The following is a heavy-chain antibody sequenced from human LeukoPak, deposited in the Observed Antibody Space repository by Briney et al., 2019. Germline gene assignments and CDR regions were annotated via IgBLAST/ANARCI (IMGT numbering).Heavy chain of an antibody. CDR2: IRYDGSNK. D-gene: IGHD3-10*01. V-gene: IGHV3-30*02. J-gene: IGHJ6*03. CDR3: AKDSSYYYGSGSYYPTYYYYYMDV. Sequence: GGSLRLSCAASGFTFSSYGMHWVRQAPGKGLEWVAFIRYDGSNKYYADSVKGRFTISRDNSKNTLYLQMNSLRAEDTAVYCCAKDSSYYYGSGSYYPTYYYYYMDVWGKGTTVTVSS. CDR1: GFTFSSYG.